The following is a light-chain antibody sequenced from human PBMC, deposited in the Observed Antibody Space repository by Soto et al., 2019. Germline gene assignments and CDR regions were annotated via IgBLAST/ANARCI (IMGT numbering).Light chain of an antibody. CDR2: KVS. J-gene: IGKJ5*01. CDR3: MQGTHWPIT. Sequence: DVVMTQSPLSLPVTLGQPASISCRSNQXLVHSDGIAYFSWFQQRPGRSPRRLIYKVSNRDSGVPARFSGSGSGTDFALKISRVEAEDVGVYYCMQGTHWPITFGQGTYWRL. V-gene: IGKV2-30*02. CDR1: QXLVHSDGIAY.